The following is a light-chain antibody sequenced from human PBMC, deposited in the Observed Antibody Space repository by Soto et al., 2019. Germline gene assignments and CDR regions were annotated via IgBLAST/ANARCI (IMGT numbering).Light chain of an antibody. V-gene: IGKV3-11*01. CDR2: DAS. J-gene: IGKJ5*01. CDR1: QSVSSY. CDR3: QQRSNWPPIT. Sequence: EIVFTQSPATLSLSPVGRATLSGMASQSVSSYLAWYQQKPGQAPRLRIYDASNRATGSPARFSGSGPGTDFTLTISSLEPEDFAVYYCQQRSNWPPITFGQGTRLEIK.